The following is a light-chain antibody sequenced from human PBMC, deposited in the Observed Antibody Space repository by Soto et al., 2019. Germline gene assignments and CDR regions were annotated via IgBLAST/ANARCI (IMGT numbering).Light chain of an antibody. CDR1: SSDVGGSKY. J-gene: IGLJ3*02. CDR3: CSYAGTFFGV. Sequence: QSALTQPRSVSGSPGQSVTISCTGTSSDVGGSKYVSWYQQHPGKAPKLMIFDVSGRPSGVPDRFSGSKSGNTASLTISGLQAEDEADYYCCSYAGTFFGVFGGGTKVTVL. CDR2: DVS. V-gene: IGLV2-11*01.